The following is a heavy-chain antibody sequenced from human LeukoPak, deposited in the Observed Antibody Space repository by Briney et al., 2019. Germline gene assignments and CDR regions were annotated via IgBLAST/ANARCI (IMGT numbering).Heavy chain of an antibody. Sequence: RGSLRLSCAASGFTFSSYAMHWVRQAPGEGLEWVTVISNDGSVKYYADSVKGRFTISRDNSKNTLYLQMNSLRAEDTAVYFCAKVGGSGTSYYYFGMDVWGQGTLVTVSS. CDR1: GFTFSSYA. CDR2: ISNDGSVK. V-gene: IGHV3-30*04. J-gene: IGHJ6*02. D-gene: IGHD3-10*01. CDR3: AKVGGSGTSYYYFGMDV.